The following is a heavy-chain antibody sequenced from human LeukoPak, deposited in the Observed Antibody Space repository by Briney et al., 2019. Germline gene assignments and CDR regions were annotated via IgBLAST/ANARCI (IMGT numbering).Heavy chain of an antibody. CDR2: INSDGSST. CDR1: GFTFSNYW. J-gene: IGHJ4*02. Sequence: GGSLRLSCAASGFTFSNYWMHWVRQAPGKGLVWVSHINSDGSSTNYADSVKGRFTISRDNAKNTLYLQINSLRAEDTAVYFCARGGYYSNSCFDYWGRGTLVTVSS. D-gene: IGHD4-11*01. CDR3: ARGGYYSNSCFDY. V-gene: IGHV3-74*01.